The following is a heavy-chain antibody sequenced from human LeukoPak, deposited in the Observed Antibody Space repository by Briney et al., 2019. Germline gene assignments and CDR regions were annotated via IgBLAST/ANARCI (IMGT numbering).Heavy chain of an antibody. D-gene: IGHD5-24*01. CDR3: AKETDYNYMYYFDY. V-gene: IGHV3-23*01. CDR2: ISGSGAST. CDR1: GFTFSTYS. J-gene: IGHJ4*02. Sequence: GGSLTLTCAASGFTFSTYSLSWVRQAPGKGLEWVSGISGSGASTYYADSVKGRFTISRDNSKNTLYLQMNSLRAEDTAVYSCAKETDYNYMYYFDYWGQGTLVTVSS.